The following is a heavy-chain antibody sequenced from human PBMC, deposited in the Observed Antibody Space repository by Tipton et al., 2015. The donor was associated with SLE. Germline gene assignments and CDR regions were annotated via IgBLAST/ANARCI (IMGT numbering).Heavy chain of an antibody. V-gene: IGHV3-21*01. J-gene: IGHJ4*02. D-gene: IGHD2-2*01. CDR3: ARDPGCSGTGCYPSDY. Sequence: GSLRLSCAASGFTFSSYSMNWVRQAPGKGLEWVSSISSSSSYIYYADSVKGRFTISRDNAKNSLFLQMNSLRAEDTAVYYCARDPGCSGTGCYPSDYWGQGTLVTVSS. CDR2: ISSSSSYI. CDR1: GFTFSSYS.